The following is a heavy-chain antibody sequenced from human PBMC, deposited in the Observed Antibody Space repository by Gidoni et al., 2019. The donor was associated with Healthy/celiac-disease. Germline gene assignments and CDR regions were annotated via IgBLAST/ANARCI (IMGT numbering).Heavy chain of an antibody. Sequence: QVQLVQSGAEVKKPGASVKVSFKASVYTFTSSVISWVRQAPGQGLEWMGWISAYNGNTNYAQKLQGRVTMTTDTSTSTAYMELRSLRSDDTAVYYCAVTTCIAVAVGSTGGFGYWGQGTLVTVSS. V-gene: IGHV1-18*04. CDR1: VYTFTSSV. CDR3: AVTTCIAVAVGSTGGFGY. CDR2: ISAYNGNT. J-gene: IGHJ4*02. D-gene: IGHD6-19*01.